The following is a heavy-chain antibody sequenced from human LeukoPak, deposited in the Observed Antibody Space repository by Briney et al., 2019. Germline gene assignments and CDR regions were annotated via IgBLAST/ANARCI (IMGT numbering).Heavy chain of an antibody. V-gene: IGHV1-46*01. Sequence: ASVKVSCKAFGYTFTSNYMHWVRQAPGQGPEWMGVISPSGGSTTYAQKFQGRVTLTRDMSTSTDYLELSSLRSEDTAVYYCARDLGGTYYGAYYFDYWGQGTLVTVSS. D-gene: IGHD1-26*01. CDR3: ARDLGGTYYGAYYFDY. CDR2: ISPSGGST. CDR1: GYTFTSNY. J-gene: IGHJ4*02.